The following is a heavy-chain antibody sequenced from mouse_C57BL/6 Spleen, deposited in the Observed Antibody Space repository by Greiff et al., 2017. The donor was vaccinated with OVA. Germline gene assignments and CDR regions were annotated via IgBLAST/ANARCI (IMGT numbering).Heavy chain of an antibody. Sequence: EVKVVESGGGLVKPGGSLKLSCAASGFTFSDSGMHWVRQAPEKGLEWVAYISSGSSTIYYADTVKGRFTISRDNAKNTLFLQMTSLRSEDTAMYYCAKAGIYYYEMDYWGQGTSVTVSS. CDR1: GFTFSDSG. CDR2: ISSGSSTI. V-gene: IGHV5-17*01. J-gene: IGHJ4*01. CDR3: AKAGIYYYEMDY.